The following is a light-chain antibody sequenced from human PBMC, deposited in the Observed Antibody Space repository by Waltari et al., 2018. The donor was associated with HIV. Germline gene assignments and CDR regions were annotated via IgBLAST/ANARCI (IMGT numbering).Light chain of an antibody. CDR3: GTWDSSLGGWV. J-gene: IGLJ3*02. V-gene: IGLV1-51*01. Sequence: QSVLTQPPSVSAAPGQKVTISCSGRSSNIWRNYVSWYHQLPGAAPKLLIYDNTERPSGIPDRFSGSKSGTSAILGITGLQTGDEADYYCGTWDSSLGGWVFGGGTKLAVL. CDR2: DNT. CDR1: SSNIWRNY.